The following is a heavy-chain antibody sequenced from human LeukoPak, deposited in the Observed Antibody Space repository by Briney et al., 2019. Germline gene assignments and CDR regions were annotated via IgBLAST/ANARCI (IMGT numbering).Heavy chain of an antibody. CDR2: ISGNGDSA. J-gene: IGHJ4*02. Sequence: GGSLRLSCAASGFTFSWYAMNWVRQAPGKGLEWVSRISGNGDSADYADSVKGRFTISRDNSKNTLYPQLNSLRAEDTAVYYCAKLDYPNYFDYWGQGTLVTVSS. D-gene: IGHD4-17*01. CDR3: AKLDYPNYFDY. CDR1: GFTFSWYA. V-gene: IGHV3-23*01.